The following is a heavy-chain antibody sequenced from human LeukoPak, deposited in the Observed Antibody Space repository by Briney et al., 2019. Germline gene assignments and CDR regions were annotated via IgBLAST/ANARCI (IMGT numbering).Heavy chain of an antibody. CDR1: GYSFTSYW. D-gene: IGHD2-2*01. CDR3: ARGGPCSCTSCYPPYYYYGMDV. V-gene: IGHV5-51*01. CDR2: IYPGDSDT. J-gene: IGHJ6*02. Sequence: GESLKISCKSSGYSFTSYWIGWVRQMPGKGLEWMGIIYPGDSDTRYSPSFQGQVTISADKSINTAYLQWSSLKASDTAMYYCARGGPCSCTSCYPPYYYYGMDVWGQGTTVTVSS.